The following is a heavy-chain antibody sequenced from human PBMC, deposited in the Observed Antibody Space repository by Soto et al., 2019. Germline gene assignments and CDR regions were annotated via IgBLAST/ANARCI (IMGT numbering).Heavy chain of an antibody. Sequence: GGSLRLSCAASGFTFSSYSMNWVRQAPGKGLEWVSSISSSSSYIYYADSVKGRFTISRDNAKNSLYLQMNSLRAEDTAVYYCARDHGLDSYGPVRLWFDPWGQGTLVTVSS. V-gene: IGHV3-21*01. CDR3: ARDHGLDSYGPVRLWFDP. D-gene: IGHD5-18*01. CDR2: ISSSSSYI. CDR1: GFTFSSYS. J-gene: IGHJ5*02.